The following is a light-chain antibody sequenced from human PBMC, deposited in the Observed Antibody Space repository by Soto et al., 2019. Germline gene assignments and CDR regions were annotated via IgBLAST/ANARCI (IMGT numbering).Light chain of an antibody. CDR2: VAS. V-gene: IGKV3-15*01. CDR3: QQYNNWRLT. CDR1: QSVSSSY. Sequence: EIALTQSPGTLSLSPRERATLSCRASQSVSSSYLAWYQQKPGQAPMLLIYVASTRATGIPARFSGSGSETEFTLTISSLQSEDFAFYYCQQYNNWRLTFGGGTKVDIK. J-gene: IGKJ4*01.